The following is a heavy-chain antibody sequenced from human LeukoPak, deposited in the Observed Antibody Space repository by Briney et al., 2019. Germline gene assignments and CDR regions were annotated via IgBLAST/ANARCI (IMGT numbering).Heavy chain of an antibody. D-gene: IGHD3-3*01. V-gene: IGHV3-7*01. J-gene: IGHJ4*02. Sequence: TGGSLRLSCAASGFTFSSYWMSWVRQAPGKGLEWVANIKQDGSEKYYVDSVKGRFTISRDNAKNSLYLQMNSLRDEDTAVYYCARDPDFWSGYYTIGCFDYWGQGTLVTVSS. CDR2: IKQDGSEK. CDR1: GFTFSSYW. CDR3: ARDPDFWSGYYTIGCFDY.